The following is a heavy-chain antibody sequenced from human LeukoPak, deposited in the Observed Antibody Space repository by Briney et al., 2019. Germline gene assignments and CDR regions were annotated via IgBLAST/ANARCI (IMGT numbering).Heavy chain of an antibody. D-gene: IGHD3-3*01. CDR1: GGSISSYY. J-gene: IGHJ5*02. V-gene: IGHV4-4*09. Sequence: SETLSLTCTVSGGSISSYYCSWIRQPPGKGLEWVGYIYTSGSTNYNPSLKSRVPISVDTSKNQSSLKLSSVAAADPAVYSCARLAYSITIFGVIAPWGQGTMVTVSS. CDR3: ARLAYSITIFGVIAP. CDR2: IYTSGST.